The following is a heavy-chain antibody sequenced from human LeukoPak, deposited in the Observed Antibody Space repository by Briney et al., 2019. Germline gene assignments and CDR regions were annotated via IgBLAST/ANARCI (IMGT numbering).Heavy chain of an antibody. D-gene: IGHD6-19*01. Sequence: KPSETLSLTCTVSGGSISSGSYYWSWIRQPAGKGLEWIGRIYTSGSTNYNPSLKSRVTMSVDTSKNQFSLKLSSVTAADTAVYYCARYEAVAGVFDYWGQGTLVTVSS. CDR2: IYTSGST. CDR3: ARYEAVAGVFDY. CDR1: GGSISSGSYY. J-gene: IGHJ4*02. V-gene: IGHV4-61*02.